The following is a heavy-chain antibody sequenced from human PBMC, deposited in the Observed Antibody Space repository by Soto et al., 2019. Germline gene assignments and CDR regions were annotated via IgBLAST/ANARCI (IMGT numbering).Heavy chain of an antibody. CDR1: GLTFANYW. J-gene: IGHJ4*02. D-gene: IGHD3-10*01. V-gene: IGHV3-74*01. Sequence: GGSLRLSCAASGLTFANYWTHWVRQVPGKGLAWVSRTNPDGSRTSYADSVTGRFTISRDNAKNTLYLQMNSLRVEDTAVYYCARETYRSFYFDYWGQGTLVTVSS. CDR2: TNPDGSRT. CDR3: ARETYRSFYFDY.